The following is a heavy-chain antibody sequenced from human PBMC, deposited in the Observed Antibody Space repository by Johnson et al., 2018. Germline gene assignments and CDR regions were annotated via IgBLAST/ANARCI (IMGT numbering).Heavy chain of an antibody. J-gene: IGHJ4*02. D-gene: IGHD1-14*01. Sequence: VQLVESGGGLVQPGRSLRLSCAASGFTFDNYAMHWVRQPPGKGLEWVSGITWNSGHIDYAESVKGRFTISRDNAKNSLDLQMNSLRAEDTAVYYCAKDTTYRRPLDSWGLGTLVTVSA. CDR3: AKDTTYRRPLDS. CDR1: GFTFDNYA. V-gene: IGHV3-9*01. CDR2: ITWNSGHI.